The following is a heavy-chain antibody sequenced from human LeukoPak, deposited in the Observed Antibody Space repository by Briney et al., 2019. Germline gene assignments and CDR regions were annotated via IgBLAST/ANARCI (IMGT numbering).Heavy chain of an antibody. Sequence: GGSLRLSCAASGFTFSSYGMHWVRQAPGKGLEWVAVIWYDGGNKYYADSVKGRFTISRDNSKNTLYLQMNSLRAEDTAVYYCARDTNYLSGGVLGYWGQGTLVTASS. CDR2: IWYDGGNK. CDR3: ARDTNYLSGGVLGY. J-gene: IGHJ4*02. CDR1: GFTFSSYG. D-gene: IGHD5-24*01. V-gene: IGHV3-33*01.